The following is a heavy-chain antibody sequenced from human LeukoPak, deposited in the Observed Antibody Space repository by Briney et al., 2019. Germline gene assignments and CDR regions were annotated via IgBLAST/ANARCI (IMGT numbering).Heavy chain of an antibody. D-gene: IGHD2-15*01. Sequence: GGTLRLSCAASGFTFSSYGMSWVRQAPGKGLEWVSAISGSGGSTYYADSVKGRFTISRDNSKNTLYPQMNSLRAEDTAVYYCARDRGYCSGGSCYSYYYYYMDVWGKGTTVTVSS. CDR2: ISGSGGST. CDR3: ARDRGYCSGGSCYSYYYYYMDV. CDR1: GFTFSSYG. J-gene: IGHJ6*03. V-gene: IGHV3-23*01.